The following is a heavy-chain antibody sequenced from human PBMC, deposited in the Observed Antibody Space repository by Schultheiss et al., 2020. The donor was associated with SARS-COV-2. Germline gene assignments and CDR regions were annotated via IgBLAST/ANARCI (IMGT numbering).Heavy chain of an antibody. Sequence: SETLSLTCRVSGGSVSSSSNYWSWIRQPAGKGLEWIGRIYTSGSTHYNPSLKSQVTIPVDTSKNQFSLKLSSVTAADTAVYYCARDDRSYHGSGSFDYWGQGARGTGSS. CDR2: IYTSGST. CDR1: GGSVSSSSNY. CDR3: ARDDRSYHGSGSFDY. D-gene: IGHD3-10*01. V-gene: IGHV4-61*10. J-gene: IGHJ4*02.